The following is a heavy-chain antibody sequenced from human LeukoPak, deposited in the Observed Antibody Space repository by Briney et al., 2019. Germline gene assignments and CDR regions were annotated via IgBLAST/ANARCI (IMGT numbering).Heavy chain of an antibody. Sequence: GASVKVSCKASGYTFTGYYMHWVRQAPGQGLEWMGWTNPNSGGTNYAQKFQGRVTMTRDTSISTAYVELSRLRSDDTAVYYCARVWTRIVATKLGYWGQGTLVTVSS. V-gene: IGHV1-2*02. D-gene: IGHD5-12*01. CDR3: ARVWTRIVATKLGY. CDR1: GYTFTGYY. CDR2: TNPNSGGT. J-gene: IGHJ4*02.